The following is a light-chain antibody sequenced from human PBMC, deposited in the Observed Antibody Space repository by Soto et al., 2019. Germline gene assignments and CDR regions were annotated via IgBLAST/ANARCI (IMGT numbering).Light chain of an antibody. J-gene: IGLJ1*01. Sequence: QSALTQPASVSGSPGQSITISCSGTSSDVGGYNYVSWYQHHPGKVPKLIIYDVSNRPSGVSSRFSGSKSGNTSSLTISGLQAEPETDFFCSSYTGNNFFRLFGIGPKVTVL. V-gene: IGLV2-14*03. CDR1: SSDVGGYNY. CDR2: DVS. CDR3: SSYTGNNFFRL.